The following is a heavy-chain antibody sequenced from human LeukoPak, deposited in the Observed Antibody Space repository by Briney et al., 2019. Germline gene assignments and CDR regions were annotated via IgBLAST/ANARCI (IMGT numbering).Heavy chain of an antibody. V-gene: IGHV1-69*01. CDR1: GGTFSSYA. D-gene: IGHD5-24*01. CDR3: ARGGDGYSVIRFDP. Sequence: GSSEKVSCKASGGTFSSYAIIWVRKAPGHWLGWLGGIIPIFGTANYAQKFQGRVTITADESTSTAYMELSSLRSEDTAVYYCARGGDGYSVIRFDPWGQGTLVTVSS. CDR2: IIPIFGTA. J-gene: IGHJ5*02.